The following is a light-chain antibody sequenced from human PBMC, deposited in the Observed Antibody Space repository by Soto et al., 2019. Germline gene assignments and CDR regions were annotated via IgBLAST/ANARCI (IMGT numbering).Light chain of an antibody. CDR3: QVWDRTSNHVV. Sequence: SYVLTQPPSVSVAPRTKATITCGGNNIGGKSVAWYQQKPGQAPVLVMYYDDNRPSGIPERFSGSDSGNTATLTISRVEAGDEADFYCQVWDRTSNHVVFGGGTKLTVL. CDR1: NIGGKS. CDR2: YDD. J-gene: IGLJ3*02. V-gene: IGLV3-21*01.